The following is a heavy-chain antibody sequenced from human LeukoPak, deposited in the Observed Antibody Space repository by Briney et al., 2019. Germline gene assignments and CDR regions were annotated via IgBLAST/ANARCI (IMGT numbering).Heavy chain of an antibody. CDR3: ATQIVGAPYPQLDH. Sequence: GSSVKVSCKAPGGSFSGYVISWVRQAPGQGLEWMGRIIPLLGVSSYPQKFQGRITITADKSTSTAYMEVNSLRSEDTAVYYCATQIVGAPYPQLDHWGQGTLVTVSP. J-gene: IGHJ4*02. D-gene: IGHD1-26*01. CDR1: GGSFSGYV. CDR2: IIPLLGVS. V-gene: IGHV1-69*04.